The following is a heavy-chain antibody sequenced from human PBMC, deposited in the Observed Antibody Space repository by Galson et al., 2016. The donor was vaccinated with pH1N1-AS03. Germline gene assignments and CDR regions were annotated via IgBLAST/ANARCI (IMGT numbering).Heavy chain of an antibody. CDR1: GFTFSSYN. Sequence: SLRLSCATSGFTFSSYNMNWVRQVPGKGLEWVSSISSTYYADSVKGRFTISRDKSKNTLYLQMSSLRTEDTAVYYCARDPSSGSYYERDYWGQGTLVAVSS. CDR3: ARDPSSGSYYERDY. J-gene: IGHJ4*02. D-gene: IGHD1-26*01. CDR2: ISST. V-gene: IGHV3-21*01.